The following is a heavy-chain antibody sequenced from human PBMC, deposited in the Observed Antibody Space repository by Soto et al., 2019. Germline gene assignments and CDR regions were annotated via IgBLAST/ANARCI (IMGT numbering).Heavy chain of an antibody. CDR2: IYHSGST. V-gene: IGHV4-38-2*02. CDR3: ARDRRGSYSKWFDT. Sequence: XETLSLSCAVSGYSISSGYYWGWIRQPPGKGLEWIGSIYHSGSTYYNPSLKSRVTISVDTSKNQFSLKLSSVTAADTAVYYCARDRRGSYSKWFDTWGQGTLVTVSS. J-gene: IGHJ5*02. CDR1: GYSISSGYY. D-gene: IGHD1-26*01.